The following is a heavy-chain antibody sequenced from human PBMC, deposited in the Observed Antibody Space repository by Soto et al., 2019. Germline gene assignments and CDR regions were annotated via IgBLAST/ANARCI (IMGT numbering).Heavy chain of an antibody. CDR1: GFTFSSYD. D-gene: IGHD3-10*01. CDR2: IGTAGDT. J-gene: IGHJ6*03. Sequence: GGSLRLSCAASGFTFSSYDMHWVRQATGKGLEWVSAIGTAGDTYYPGSVKGRFTISRENAKNSLYLQMNSLRAGDTAVYYCARYGSGITMVRGVPHYYYYMDVWGKGTTVTVSS. V-gene: IGHV3-13*01. CDR3: ARYGSGITMVRGVPHYYYYMDV.